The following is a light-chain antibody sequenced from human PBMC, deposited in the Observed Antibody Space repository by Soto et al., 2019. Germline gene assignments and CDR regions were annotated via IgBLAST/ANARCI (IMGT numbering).Light chain of an antibody. V-gene: IGKV1-9*01. CDR3: QQLKSYPRS. J-gene: IGKJ4*01. CDR2: AAS. Sequence: DIQLTQSPSFLSASVGDRVTIPCRTSQDISSYLAWYQQKPGKAPQLLISAASTLQSGVPSRFSGSGSGTAFSLTISSLQPEYFATDYFQQLKSYPRSFGGGTKWEI. CDR1: QDISSY.